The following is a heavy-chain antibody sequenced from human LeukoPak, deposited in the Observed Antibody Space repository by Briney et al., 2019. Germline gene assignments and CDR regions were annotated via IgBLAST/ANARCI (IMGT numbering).Heavy chain of an antibody. D-gene: IGHD2-2*01. CDR1: GYTFTNYG. J-gene: IGHJ5*02. Sequence: ASVKVSCKASGYTFTNYGIGWVRQAPGQGLEGVGWISPYNGYTKYAQRLQGRVTMTTDTSTTTAYLELRSLRPDDTALYYCARDLSGVPAATQGYFDPWGQGTLVTVSS. CDR2: ISPYNGYT. CDR3: ARDLSGVPAATQGYFDP. V-gene: IGHV1-18*01.